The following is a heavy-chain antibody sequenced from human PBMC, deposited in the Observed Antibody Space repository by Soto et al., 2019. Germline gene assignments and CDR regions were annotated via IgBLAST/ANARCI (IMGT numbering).Heavy chain of an antibody. V-gene: IGHV1-2*04. CDR3: ARDADTNYSNSYYYYYGMDV. CDR2: INPNSGGT. J-gene: IGHJ6*02. Sequence: GASVKVSCKASGYTFTGYYMHWVRQAPGQGLEWMGWINPNSGGTNYAQKFQGWVTMTRDTSISTAYMEPSRLRSDDTAVYYCARDADTNYSNSYYYYYGMDVWGQGTTVTVSS. CDR1: GYTFTGYY. D-gene: IGHD4-4*01.